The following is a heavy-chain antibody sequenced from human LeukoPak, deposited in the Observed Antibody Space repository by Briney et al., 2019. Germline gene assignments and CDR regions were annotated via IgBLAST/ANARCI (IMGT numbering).Heavy chain of an antibody. Sequence: SETLSLTCTVSGGSISSSSYYWGWIRQPPGKGLEWIGSIFYSGSTYYNPSLKSRVTISVDTSKNQFSLKLSSVTAADTAVYFCATGVMGTTYYFDNWGQGTLVTVSS. CDR2: IFYSGST. J-gene: IGHJ4*02. V-gene: IGHV4-39*01. D-gene: IGHD1-7*01. CDR3: ATGVMGTTYYFDN. CDR1: GGSISSSSYY.